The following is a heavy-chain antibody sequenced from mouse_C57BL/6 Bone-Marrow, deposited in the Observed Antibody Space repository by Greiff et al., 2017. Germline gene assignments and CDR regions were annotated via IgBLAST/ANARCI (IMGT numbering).Heavy chain of an antibody. V-gene: IGHV14-1*01. Sequence: EVKLVESGAELVRPGASVKLSCTASGFNIKDYYMHWVKQRPEQGLEWIGRIDPEDGDTEYAPTFQGKDTMTADTSANTAYLQLSRLTSEDTAVYYCTKYDYEYWDVDVWGTGTTVTVSS. CDR3: TKYDYEYWDVDV. CDR1: GFNIKDYY. D-gene: IGHD2-4*01. J-gene: IGHJ1*03. CDR2: IDPEDGDT.